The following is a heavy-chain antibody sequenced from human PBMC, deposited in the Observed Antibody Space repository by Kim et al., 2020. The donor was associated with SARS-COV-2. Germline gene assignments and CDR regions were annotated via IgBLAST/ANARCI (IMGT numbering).Heavy chain of an antibody. D-gene: IGHD6-6*01. Sequence: SETLSLTCTVSGGSISSSSYYWGWIRQPPGKGLEWIGSIYYSGSTYYNPSLKSRVTISVDTSKNQFSLKLSSVTAADTAVYYCARPVGGSSSVLAAFDIWGQGTMVTVSS. J-gene: IGHJ3*02. CDR1: GGSISSSSYY. CDR3: ARPVGGSSSVLAAFDI. V-gene: IGHV4-39*01. CDR2: IYYSGST.